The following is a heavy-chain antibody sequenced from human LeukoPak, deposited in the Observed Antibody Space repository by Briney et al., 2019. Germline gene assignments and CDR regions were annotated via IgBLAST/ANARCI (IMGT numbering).Heavy chain of an antibody. CDR1: GFIFDDYA. J-gene: IGHJ4*02. Sequence: GGSLRLSCAASGFIFDDYAMHWVRQAPGKGLEWVSGISWNSGSIGYADSVKGRFTISRDNAKNSLYLQMNSLRAEDTALYYCAKDIDQLIAAIDYWGQGTLVTVSS. CDR2: ISWNSGSI. D-gene: IGHD6-13*01. CDR3: AKDIDQLIAAIDY. V-gene: IGHV3-9*01.